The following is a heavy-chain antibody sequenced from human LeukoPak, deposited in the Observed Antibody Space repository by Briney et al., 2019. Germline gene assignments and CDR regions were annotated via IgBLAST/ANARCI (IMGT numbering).Heavy chain of an antibody. V-gene: IGHV3-7*01. D-gene: IGHD6-19*01. CDR2: IRGDASRL. CDR1: GFSIGPFW. J-gene: IGHJ3*02. Sequence: HPGGSLRLSCVASGFSIGPFWMTWVRQAPGKGLEWVANIRGDASRLYYVDSVKGRFTISRDNAKNSLYLQMSNLRAEDTSVYYCARDRNYCSSDRCYDAFDIWGQGTMVTVSS. CDR3: ARDRNYCSSDRCYDAFDI.